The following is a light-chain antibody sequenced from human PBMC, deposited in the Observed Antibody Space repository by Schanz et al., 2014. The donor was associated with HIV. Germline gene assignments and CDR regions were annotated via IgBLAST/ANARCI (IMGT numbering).Light chain of an antibody. Sequence: DIQMSQSQTTLSASVGDKITITCRASQSIGTWLAWYQQRPGKAPKLLIHKASTLQSGVPARFSGSESGTEFTLTISSLQPEDVATYYCQKYNSAPWTFGQGTKVELK. CDR1: QSIGTW. J-gene: IGKJ1*01. CDR2: KAS. V-gene: IGKV1-5*03. CDR3: QKYNSAPWT.